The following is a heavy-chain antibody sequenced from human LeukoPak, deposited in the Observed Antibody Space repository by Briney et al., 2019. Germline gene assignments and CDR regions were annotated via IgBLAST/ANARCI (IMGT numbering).Heavy chain of an antibody. V-gene: IGHV3-21*01. CDR3: ARHVVAVGFDY. D-gene: IGHD3-22*01. CDR1: GFTFSTYA. Sequence: GRSLRLSCATSGFTFSTYAMHWVRQAPGKGLEWVSSITSSSSYIYYADSVKGQFTISRDNAKNSLCLQMNSLRAEDTAVYYCARHVVAVGFDYWGQGTLVTVSS. CDR2: ITSSSSYI. J-gene: IGHJ4*02.